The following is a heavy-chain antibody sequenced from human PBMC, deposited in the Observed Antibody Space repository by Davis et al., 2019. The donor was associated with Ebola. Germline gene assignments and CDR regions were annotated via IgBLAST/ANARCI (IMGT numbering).Heavy chain of an antibody. V-gene: IGHV4-59*02. J-gene: IGHJ6*02. D-gene: IGHD6-13*01. CDR1: GGSVSHYY. CDR2: IYYSGST. Sequence: GSLRLSCTVSGGSVSHYYWSWIRQPPGKGLEWIGYIYYSGSTNYNPSLKSRVTISVDTSKNQFSLKLSSVTAADTAVYYCARVSDGIAAAGPNYYYYGMDVWGQGTTVTVSS. CDR3: ARVSDGIAAAGPNYYYYGMDV.